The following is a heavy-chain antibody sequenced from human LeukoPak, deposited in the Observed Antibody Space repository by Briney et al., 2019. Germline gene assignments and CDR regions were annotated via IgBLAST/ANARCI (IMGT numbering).Heavy chain of an antibody. J-gene: IGHJ4*02. Sequence: PGGYLRLSXAASGFTFDDYAMHWARQAPGKGLEWVSGISWNSGSICYADSVKGRFTISRDNAKNSLYLQLNSLRAEDMALYYCAKGRYYYDSSGYDYWGQGTLVTVSS. V-gene: IGHV3-9*03. CDR3: AKGRYYYDSSGYDY. CDR1: GFTFDDYA. D-gene: IGHD3-22*01. CDR2: ISWNSGSI.